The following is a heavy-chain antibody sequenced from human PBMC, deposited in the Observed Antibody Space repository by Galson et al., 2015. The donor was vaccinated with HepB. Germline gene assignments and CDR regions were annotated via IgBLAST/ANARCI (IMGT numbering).Heavy chain of an antibody. CDR3: AREYSSLDWFDP. V-gene: IGHV1-18*04. CDR1: GYTFISHG. J-gene: IGHJ5*02. D-gene: IGHD6-19*01. CDR2: IDVYNGNT. Sequence: SVKVSCKASGYTFISHGISWVRQAPGQGLEWMGRIDVYNGNTNYAQELQGRVTMTTDTSTSTAYMEVRSLRSDDTAVYYCAREYSSLDWFDPWGQGTLVTVSS.